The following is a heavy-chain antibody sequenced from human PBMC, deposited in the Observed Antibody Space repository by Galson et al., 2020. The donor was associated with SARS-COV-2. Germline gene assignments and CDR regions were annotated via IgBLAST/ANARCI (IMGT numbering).Heavy chain of an antibody. Sequence: ASVKVSCKASGYTFTSYYMHWVRQAPGQGLEWMGIINPSGGSTSYAQKFQGRVTMTRDTSTSTVYMELSSLRSEDTAVYYCASGLRDDLPALRENYYYYMDVWGKGTTVTVSS. D-gene: IGHD2-2*01. J-gene: IGHJ6*03. V-gene: IGHV1-46*01. CDR1: GYTFTSYY. CDR3: ASGLRDDLPALRENYYYYMDV. CDR2: INPSGGST.